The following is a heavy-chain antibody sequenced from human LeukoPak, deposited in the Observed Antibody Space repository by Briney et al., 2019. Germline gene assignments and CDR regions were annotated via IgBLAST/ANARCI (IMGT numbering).Heavy chain of an antibody. Sequence: GGSLRLSCTASGFTFGDYLMSWFRQAPGKGLEWIGFISGGTTEYAASVKGRFTISRDDSTSIADLQMNSLTTEDTAVYYCSRGSGWLSVYWGQGTLVTVSS. J-gene: IGHJ4*02. CDR1: GFTFGDYL. CDR2: ISGGTT. D-gene: IGHD6-19*01. V-gene: IGHV3-49*03. CDR3: SRGSGWLSVY.